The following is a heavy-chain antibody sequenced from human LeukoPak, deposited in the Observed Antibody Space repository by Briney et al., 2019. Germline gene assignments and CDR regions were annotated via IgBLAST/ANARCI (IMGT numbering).Heavy chain of an antibody. CDR2: ISGNGVGT. J-gene: IGHJ4*02. CDR1: GFTFSSLA. Sequence: GGSLRRSCAASGFTFSSLAMRWVRQAPGKGLEWVSPISGNGVGTYYADSVKGRFTISRDNSKNSLNLQMNSLRVEDTAVYYCAKRGSTTYHFDSWGQGTLVTVSS. V-gene: IGHV3-23*01. D-gene: IGHD2-2*01. CDR3: AKRGSTTYHFDS.